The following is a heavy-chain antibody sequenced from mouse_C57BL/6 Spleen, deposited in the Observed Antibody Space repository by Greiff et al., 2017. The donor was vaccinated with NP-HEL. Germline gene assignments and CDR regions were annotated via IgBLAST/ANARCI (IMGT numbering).Heavy chain of an antibody. Sequence: EVQLHQSGPELVKPGASVKMSCKASGYTFTDYNLHWVKQSHGKSLEWIGYINPNNGGTSYNQKFKGKATLTVNKSSSTAYMELRSLTSEDSAVYYCARGVFYFDYWGQGTTLTVSS. CDR3: ARGVFYFDY. J-gene: IGHJ2*01. CDR1: GYTFTDYN. CDR2: INPNNGGT. V-gene: IGHV1-22*01.